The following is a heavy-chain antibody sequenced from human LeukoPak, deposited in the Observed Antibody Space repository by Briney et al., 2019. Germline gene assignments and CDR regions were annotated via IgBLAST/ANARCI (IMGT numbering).Heavy chain of an antibody. V-gene: IGHV4-59*01. D-gene: IGHD1-26*01. CDR3: ARVGSRGNAFDI. J-gene: IGHJ3*02. CDR1: GGSIRSYY. Sequence: SETLSLTCTVSGGSIRSYYWSWIRQPPGKGLEWIGYIYYSGSTSYNPSLKSRVTISADTSKNQLSLKLTSVTAADTAVYYCARVGSRGNAFDIWGQGTMVTVSS. CDR2: IYYSGST.